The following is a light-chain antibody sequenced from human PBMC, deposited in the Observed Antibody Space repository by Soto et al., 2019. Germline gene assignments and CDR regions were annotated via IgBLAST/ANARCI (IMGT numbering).Light chain of an antibody. CDR2: DTS. J-gene: IGKJ5*01. CDR3: QQRSNWPIIT. V-gene: IGKV3-11*01. Sequence: EMVLTQSPGTLSLSPGERASLSCRGSQSVSRYLAWYQQKPGQAPRLLXSDTSNRATGIPARFSGSGSGTDFTLTISSLEPEDFAVYYCQQRSNWPIITFGQGTRLEIK. CDR1: QSVSRY.